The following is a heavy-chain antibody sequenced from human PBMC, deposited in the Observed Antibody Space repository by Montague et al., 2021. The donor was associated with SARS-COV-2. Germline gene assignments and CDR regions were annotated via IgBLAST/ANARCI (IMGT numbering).Heavy chain of an antibody. J-gene: IGHJ6*02. V-gene: IGHV4-39*02. CDR1: GGFIGDSYY. Sequence: SETLSLTCIVSGGFIGDSYYWAWIRQAPGKGLEWLGSLYRSGSVYSNPSLKSRVSISVDRSKNHFSLRLTSATAAETAVYYCARDAEEAHFAMDVWGQGTTVTVSS. CDR3: ARDAEEAHFAMDV. CDR2: LYRSGSV.